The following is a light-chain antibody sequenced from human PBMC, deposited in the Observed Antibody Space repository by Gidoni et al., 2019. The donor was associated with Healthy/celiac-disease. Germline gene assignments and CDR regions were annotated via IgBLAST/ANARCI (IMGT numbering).Light chain of an antibody. J-gene: IGKJ2*01. V-gene: IGKV1-39*01. Sequence: DMQMTQSPSSLSASVGDRVTITCRASQSISNYLNWYQQKPGKAPNLLISAASSLQSGVPSRFSGSGSGTDFTLTISSLQPTDFATYYCQQSYSTPPMYTFGQGTKLEIK. CDR1: QSISNY. CDR3: QQSYSTPPMYT. CDR2: AAS.